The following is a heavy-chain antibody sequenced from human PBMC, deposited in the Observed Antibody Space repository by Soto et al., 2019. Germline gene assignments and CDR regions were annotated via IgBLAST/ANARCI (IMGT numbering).Heavy chain of an antibody. CDR2: IYHAGSV. CDR3: ARTFDYYGMDV. J-gene: IGHJ6*02. CDR1: GYSIASGYY. V-gene: IGHV4-38-2*01. Sequence: SETLSLTCAASGYSIASGYYWAWIRQSPGKGLEWIGSIYHAGSVYYNPSLNSRVAVSLDTSKNHFSLKLTSVTAADTAVYYCARTFDYYGMDVWGQGTTVTVSS.